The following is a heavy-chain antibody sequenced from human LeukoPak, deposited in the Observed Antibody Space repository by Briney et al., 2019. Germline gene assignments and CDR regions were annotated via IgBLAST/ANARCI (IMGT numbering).Heavy chain of an antibody. CDR1: GDTFTSYA. D-gene: IGHD3-22*01. CDR3: ATGSYYYDSSGYFDY. J-gene: IGHJ4*02. Sequence: ASVKVSCKASGDTFTSYAITWVRQAPGKGLEWMGGFDPEDGETIYAQKFQGRVTMTEDTSTDTAYMELSSLRSEDTAVYYCATGSYYYDSSGYFDYWGQGTLVTVSS. V-gene: IGHV1-24*01. CDR2: FDPEDGET.